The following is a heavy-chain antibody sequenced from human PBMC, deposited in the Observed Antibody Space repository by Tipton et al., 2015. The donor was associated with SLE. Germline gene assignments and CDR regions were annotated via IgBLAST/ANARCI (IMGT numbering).Heavy chain of an antibody. V-gene: IGHV3-23*01. CDR2: ISPTSVTR. D-gene: IGHD3-3*01. CDR3: ARSPVDYWNGYSA. CDR1: GFTFSDDA. J-gene: IGHJ4*02. Sequence: SLRLSCVASGFTFSDDAMCWVRQAPGKGLEWVSTISPTSVTRYYADSMKARFTISRDNSQMTLFLQVNSLRAEDTAVYYCARSPVDYWNGYSAWGPGTLVAGSS.